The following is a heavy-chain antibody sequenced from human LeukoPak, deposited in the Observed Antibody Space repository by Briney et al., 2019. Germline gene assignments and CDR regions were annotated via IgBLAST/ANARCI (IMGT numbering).Heavy chain of an antibody. CDR3: ARTPYYDTSGGCFDT. CDR1: GYTFTGYY. CDR2: INPNSGGT. Sequence: GASVKVSCKASGYTFTGYYMHWVRQAPGQGLEWMGWINPNSGGTNYAEKLQGRVTMTRDTSISTVYMELSSLRFNDTAVYYCARTPYYDTSGGCFDTWGQGTLVTVSS. D-gene: IGHD3-22*01. V-gene: IGHV1-2*02. J-gene: IGHJ5*02.